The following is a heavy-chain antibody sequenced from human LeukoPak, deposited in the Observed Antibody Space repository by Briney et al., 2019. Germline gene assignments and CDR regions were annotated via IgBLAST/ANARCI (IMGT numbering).Heavy chain of an antibody. D-gene: IGHD2-15*01. CDR3: TTEERVSSGYCSGGSCYIDH. CDR2: IKSKTDGGTT. J-gene: IGHJ4*02. V-gene: IGHV3-15*01. CDR1: AFTFSNAW. Sequence: PGGSLRLSCAASAFTFSNAWMNWVRQAPGKGLEWVGRIKSKTDGGTTDYAAPVKGRFTISRDDSKNTLYLQMNSLKTEDTAVYYCTTEERVSSGYCSGGSCYIDHWGQGTLVTVSS.